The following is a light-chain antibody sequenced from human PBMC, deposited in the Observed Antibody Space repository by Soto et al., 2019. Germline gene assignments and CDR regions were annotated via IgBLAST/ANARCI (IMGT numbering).Light chain of an antibody. J-gene: IGLJ2*01. V-gene: IGLV1-44*01. CDR3: AAWDDSLNVL. CDR1: SSNIGSKT. CDR2: TND. Sequence: QSVLTQPPSASGTPGQRVTISCSGSSSNIGSKTVNWYQQLPGTAPKLLIYTNDRRPSGVPDRFSASKSGTSASLAISGLQSEDEADYFCAAWDDSLNVLFGGGTQLHVL.